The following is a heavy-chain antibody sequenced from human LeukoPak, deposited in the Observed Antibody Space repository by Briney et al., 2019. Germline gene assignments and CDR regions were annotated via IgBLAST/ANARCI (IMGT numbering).Heavy chain of an antibody. Sequence: ASVKVSCKVSGYTLTELSMHWVRQAPGKGLEWMGGFDPEDGETIYAQKFQGRVTMTEDTSTDTAYMELSSLRSEDTAVYHCASRANFDIMAGYFDQYWGQGTPVTVSS. V-gene: IGHV1-24*01. J-gene: IGHJ1*01. D-gene: IGHD3-9*01. CDR1: GYTLTELS. CDR2: FDPEDGET. CDR3: ASRANFDIMAGYFDQY.